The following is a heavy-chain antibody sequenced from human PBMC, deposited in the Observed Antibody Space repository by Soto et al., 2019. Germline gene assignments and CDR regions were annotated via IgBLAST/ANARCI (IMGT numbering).Heavy chain of an antibody. V-gene: IGHV3-66*01. CDR1: GFTVSSNY. Sequence: EVQLVESGGGLVQPGGSLRLSCAASGFTVSSNYMSWVRQAPGKGLEWVSVIYSGGSTYYADSVEGRFTISRDNSKNTLYLQMNSLRAEDTAVYYCARDRIPTGMDVWGQGTTVTVSS. CDR2: IYSGGST. J-gene: IGHJ6*02. CDR3: ARDRIPTGMDV.